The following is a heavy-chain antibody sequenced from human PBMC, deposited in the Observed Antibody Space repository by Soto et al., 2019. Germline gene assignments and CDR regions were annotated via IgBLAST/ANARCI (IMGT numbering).Heavy chain of an antibody. V-gene: IGHV4-34*01. CDR3: ARGLSSYSDY. Sequence: QVQLQQWGAGLLKPSETLSLTCAVYGGSFSGYYWSWIRQPPGKGLEWIGEINHSGSTNYNPSLKSRVTISVDTSKNQFALKLSSVTAAATAVYYCARGLSSYSDYWGQGTLVTVSS. CDR1: GGSFSGYY. CDR2: INHSGST. D-gene: IGHD2-2*01. J-gene: IGHJ4*02.